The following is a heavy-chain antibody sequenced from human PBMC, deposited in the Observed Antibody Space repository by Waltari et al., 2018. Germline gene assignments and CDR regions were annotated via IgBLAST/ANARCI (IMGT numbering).Heavy chain of an antibody. J-gene: IGHJ6*03. Sequence: QVQLVQSGAEVKKPGASVKVSCKASGYTFTGYYMHWVRQAPGQGLEWMGRINPNSGGTNYAQKCQGRVTMTRDTSISTAYMELSRLRSDDTAVYYCASHLDGYNSNYYMDVWGKGTTVTVSS. CDR3: ASHLDGYNSNYYMDV. CDR2: INPNSGGT. D-gene: IGHD5-12*01. CDR1: GYTFTGYY. V-gene: IGHV1-2*06.